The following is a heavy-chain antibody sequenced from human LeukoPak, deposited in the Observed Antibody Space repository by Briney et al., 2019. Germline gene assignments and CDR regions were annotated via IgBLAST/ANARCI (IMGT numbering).Heavy chain of an antibody. CDR2: ISGSGDST. CDR3: AKGRGYSTTWYSDY. J-gene: IGHJ4*02. Sequence: PGGSLRLSCAASGFTFSSYAMSWVRQAPGKGLDWVSAISGSGDSTDYADSVKGRFTISRDDSKNTLYLQMSSLRAEDTAIYYCAKGRGYSTTWYSDYWGQGTLVTVSS. V-gene: IGHV3-23*01. D-gene: IGHD6-13*01. CDR1: GFTFSSYA.